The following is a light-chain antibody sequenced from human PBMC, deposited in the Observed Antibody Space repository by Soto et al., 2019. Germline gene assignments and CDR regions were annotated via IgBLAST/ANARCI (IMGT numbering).Light chain of an antibody. J-gene: IGKJ1*01. CDR3: QQYGSSPPT. CDR2: GAS. CDR1: QSVSSNY. V-gene: IGKV3-20*01. Sequence: EIVLTQSPGTLSLSPGDRATLSCRASQSVSSNYLAWYQQKPGQAPRLLIYGASSRAIDIPNRFSGSGSGTNFTLTITRLEPEDSAVYYCQQYGSSPPTFGQGTKVEI.